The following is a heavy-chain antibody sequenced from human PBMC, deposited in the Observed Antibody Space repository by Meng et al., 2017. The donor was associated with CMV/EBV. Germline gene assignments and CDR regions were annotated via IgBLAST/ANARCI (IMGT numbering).Heavy chain of an antibody. CDR1: GFTFSSYS. CDR2: ISSSGSTI. D-gene: IGHD3-3*01. Sequence: GESLKISCAASGFTFSSYSMNWVRQAPGKGLEWVSYISSSGSTIYYADSVKGRFTISRDNAKNSLYLQMNSLRAEDTAVYYCARDLHTYDFWSGYRIYYYYYYGMDVWGQGTTVTVSS. CDR3: ARDLHTYDFWSGYRIYYYYYYGMDV. V-gene: IGHV3-48*04. J-gene: IGHJ6*02.